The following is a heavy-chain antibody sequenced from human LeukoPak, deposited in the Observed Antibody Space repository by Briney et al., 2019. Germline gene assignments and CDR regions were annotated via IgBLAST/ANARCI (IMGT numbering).Heavy chain of an antibody. CDR1: GFTFSSFG. CDR2: IWYDGGHK. CDR3: ARDRDYDSANFDY. D-gene: IGHD3-22*01. Sequence: PGGSPRLSCAASGFTFSSFGMHWVRQAPGKGLEWVAVIWYDGGHKYYADSVKGRFSISRDNSKNTLYLQMSSLRAEDTAVYYCARDRDYDSANFDYWGQGTLVTVSS. V-gene: IGHV3-33*01. J-gene: IGHJ4*02.